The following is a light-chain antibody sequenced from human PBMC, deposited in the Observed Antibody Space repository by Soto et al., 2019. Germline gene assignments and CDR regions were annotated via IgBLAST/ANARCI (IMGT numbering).Light chain of an antibody. CDR3: SSYTSSSTV. Sequence: QSALTQPASVSGSPGQSITISCTETSSDVGGYNYVSWYQQHPGKAPKLMIYDVSNRPSGVSNRFSGSKSGNTASLTISGLLAEDEADYYCSSYTSSSTVFGGGTMLTVL. CDR2: DVS. CDR1: SSDVGGYNY. J-gene: IGLJ2*01. V-gene: IGLV2-14*01.